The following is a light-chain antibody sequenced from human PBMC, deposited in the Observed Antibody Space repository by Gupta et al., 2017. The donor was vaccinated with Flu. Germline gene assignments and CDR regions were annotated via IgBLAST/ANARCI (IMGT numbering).Light chain of an antibody. J-gene: IGKJ5*01. Sequence: EIVMTQSPATLSVSPGERATLSCRASQSVSSNLAWYQQKPGQAPRLLIYGAATRTTGIPARISGSGCGTELTLTISSMQYEDVAVYYCQQYYNWPPITFGQGTRLEIK. CDR1: QSVSSN. CDR2: GAA. CDR3: QQYYNWPPIT. V-gene: IGKV3-15*01.